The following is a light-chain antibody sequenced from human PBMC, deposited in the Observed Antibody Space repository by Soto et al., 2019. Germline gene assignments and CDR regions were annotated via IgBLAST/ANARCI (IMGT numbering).Light chain of an antibody. Sequence: TPAPSESGTPGQRVTISCCGSSSNIGSNSVYWYQHLTGTAPKLRIYRNNQRPSVVPDRISGSKSDTSASLAISGLRSEDEADYYCATWDDSLSGCVFGTGTKGTVL. CDR1: SSNIGSNS. J-gene: IGLJ1*01. CDR2: RNN. CDR3: ATWDDSLSGCV. V-gene: IGLV1-47*01.